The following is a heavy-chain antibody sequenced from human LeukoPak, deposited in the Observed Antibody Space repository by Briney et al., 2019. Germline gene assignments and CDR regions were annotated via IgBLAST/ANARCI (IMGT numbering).Heavy chain of an antibody. D-gene: IGHD5-18*01. J-gene: IGHJ4*02. Sequence: GGSLRLSCAASGFTFGSYAMHWVRQASGKGLEWVAVISYDGSNKYYADSVKGRFTISRDNSKNTLYLQMNSLRAEDTAVYYCARDLFHTAMANYWGQGTLVTVSS. CDR2: ISYDGSNK. V-gene: IGHV3-30*04. CDR3: ARDLFHTAMANY. CDR1: GFTFGSYA.